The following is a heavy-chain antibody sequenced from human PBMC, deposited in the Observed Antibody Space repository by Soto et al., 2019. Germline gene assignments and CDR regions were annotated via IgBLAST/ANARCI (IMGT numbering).Heavy chain of an antibody. J-gene: IGHJ4*02. Sequence: EVQLVESGGGLVQPGGSLRLSCAASGFTFSDHYMDWVRQAPGKGLEWVGRTRNKANSYTTEYAASVKGRFTISRDDSKNSLYLQMNSLKTEDTAVYYCARLASWDHHTSELDYWGQGTLVTVSS. CDR1: GFTFSDHY. CDR2: TRNKANSYTT. D-gene: IGHD3-10*01. V-gene: IGHV3-72*01. CDR3: ARLASWDHHTSELDY.